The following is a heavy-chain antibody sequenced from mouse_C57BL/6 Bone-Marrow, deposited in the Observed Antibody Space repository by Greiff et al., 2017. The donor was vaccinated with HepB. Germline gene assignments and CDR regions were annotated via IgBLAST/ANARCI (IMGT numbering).Heavy chain of an antibody. CDR3: ARGGEKSSRYWYFDV. D-gene: IGHD1-1*01. J-gene: IGHJ1*03. CDR2: INPNNGGT. Sequence: EVQLQQSGPELVKPGASVKISCKASGYTFTDYYMNWVKQSHGKSLEWIGDINPNNGGTSYNQKFKGKATLTVDKSSSTAYMELRSLTSADSAVYYCARGGEKSSRYWYFDVWGTGTTVTVSS. V-gene: IGHV1-26*01. CDR1: GYTFTDYY.